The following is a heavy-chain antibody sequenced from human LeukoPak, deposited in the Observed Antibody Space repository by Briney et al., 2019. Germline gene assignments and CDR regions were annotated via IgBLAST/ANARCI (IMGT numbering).Heavy chain of an antibody. CDR1: GYTFTGYY. D-gene: IGHD5/OR15-5a*01. V-gene: IGHV1-2*02. J-gene: IGHJ5*02. CDR3: ARDGQRSSPGRNWFDP. Sequence: ASVKVSCKASGYTFTGYYMHWVRQAPGQGLEWMGWINPNSGGTNYARKFQGRVTMTRDTSISTAYMEMSRLRSDDTAVYYCARDGQRSSPGRNWFDPWGQGTLVTVSS. CDR2: INPNSGGT.